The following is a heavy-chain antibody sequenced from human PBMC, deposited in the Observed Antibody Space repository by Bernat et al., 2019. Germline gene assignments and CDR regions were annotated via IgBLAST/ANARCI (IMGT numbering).Heavy chain of an antibody. CDR2: INSDGSRT. Sequence: EVQLVESGGGVVQPGRSLRLSCAASGFTFSSYGMHWVRQAPGKGLVWVSRINSDGSRTSYADSVKGRFTISSDNAKNTLYLQMNSLRAEDTAVYYCARRYSYGSAAFDYWGQGTLVTVSS. J-gene: IGHJ4*02. CDR1: GFTFSSYG. D-gene: IGHD5-18*01. CDR3: ARRYSYGSAAFDY. V-gene: IGHV3-74*02.